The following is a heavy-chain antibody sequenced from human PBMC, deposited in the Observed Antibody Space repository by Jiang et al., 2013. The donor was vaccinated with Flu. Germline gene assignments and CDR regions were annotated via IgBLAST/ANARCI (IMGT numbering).Heavy chain of an antibody. CDR2: ISAYNGFT. V-gene: IGHV1-18*01. CDR1: GYAFTSHS. D-gene: IGHD2-15*01. J-gene: IGHJ4*02. Sequence: GAEVKKPGASVKVSCKPSGYAFTSHSINWVRQAPGQGLEWLGWISAYNGFTNYAQRLQGRVTMTTDTSTDTAYMELRNLRSDDTAIYYCARVSGSAPVYYFDYWGQGALVTVSS. CDR3: ARVSGSAPVYYFDY.